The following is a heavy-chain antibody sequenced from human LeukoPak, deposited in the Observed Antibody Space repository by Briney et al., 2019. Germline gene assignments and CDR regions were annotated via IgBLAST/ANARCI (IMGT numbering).Heavy chain of an antibody. V-gene: IGHV4-4*08. CDR2: IYTSGST. CDR3: ARGGRIAAAGTHYYYYYMDV. Sequence: PSETLSLTCTVSGGSISSYYWSWIRQPPGKGLEWIGRIYTSGSTNYNPSLKSRVTISVDTSKNQFSLKLSSVTAADTAVYYCARGGRIAAAGTHYYYYYMDVWGKGTTVTISS. D-gene: IGHD6-13*01. J-gene: IGHJ6*03. CDR1: GGSISSYY.